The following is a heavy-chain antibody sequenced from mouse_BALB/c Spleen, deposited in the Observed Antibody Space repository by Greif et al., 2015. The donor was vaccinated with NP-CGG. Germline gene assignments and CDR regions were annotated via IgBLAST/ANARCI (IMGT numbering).Heavy chain of an antibody. J-gene: IGHJ4*01. CDR1: GYTFTDYA. V-gene: IGHV1S137*01. Sequence: VQLQQSGAELVRPGASVKTSCKGFGYTFTDYAMHWVKQSHAKSLERLGVISTYYGDASYNQNSKGKATMTVDKSSSTAYMELARMTSEESTIYYCTRWLEAYDIDYWGQGTSVTVTS. D-gene: IGHD2-2*01. CDR3: TRWLEAYDIDY. CDR2: ISTYYGDA.